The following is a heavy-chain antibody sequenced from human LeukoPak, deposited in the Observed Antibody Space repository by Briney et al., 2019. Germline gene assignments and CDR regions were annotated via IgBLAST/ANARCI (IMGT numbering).Heavy chain of an antibody. D-gene: IGHD1-7*01. CDR2: IYTSGST. Sequence: SQTLSLTCTVSGGSISSGSYYWSWIRQPAGKGLEWIGRIYTSGSTNYNPSLKSRVTISVDRSKNQFSLKLSSVTAADTAVYYCARDEGGTIGYWGQGTLVTVSS. CDR3: ARDEGGTIGY. J-gene: IGHJ4*02. V-gene: IGHV4-61*02. CDR1: GGSISSGSYY.